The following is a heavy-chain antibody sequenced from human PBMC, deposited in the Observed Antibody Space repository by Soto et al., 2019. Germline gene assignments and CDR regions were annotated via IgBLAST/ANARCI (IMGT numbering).Heavy chain of an antibody. V-gene: IGHV1-18*01. CDR1: GGTFSSYT. CDR3: ARGGYYDSSGSRNYHYYGMNV. J-gene: IGHJ6*02. Sequence: ASVKVSCKASGGTFSSYTISWVRQAPGQGLEWMGWISAYNGNTNYAQKLQGRVTITTDTSTNTAYMELRSLRSDDTAMYYCARGGYYDSSGSRNYHYYGMNVWGQGTTVTVSS. CDR2: ISAYNGNT. D-gene: IGHD3-22*01.